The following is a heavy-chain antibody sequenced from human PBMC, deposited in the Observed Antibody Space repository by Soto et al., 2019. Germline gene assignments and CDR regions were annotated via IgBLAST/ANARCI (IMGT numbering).Heavy chain of an antibody. V-gene: IGHV4-61*01. CDR3: ARDRGSFGY. Sequence: PSETLSLTCSVSGDSVSGGTYYWSWIRQPPGKGLEWIGYISYSGSTNYNPSLKSRVTISVDTSKNQFSLRLSSVTAADTAVYYCARDRGSFGYWGQGTLVTVS. D-gene: IGHD1-26*01. J-gene: IGHJ4*02. CDR2: ISYSGST. CDR1: GDSVSGGTYY.